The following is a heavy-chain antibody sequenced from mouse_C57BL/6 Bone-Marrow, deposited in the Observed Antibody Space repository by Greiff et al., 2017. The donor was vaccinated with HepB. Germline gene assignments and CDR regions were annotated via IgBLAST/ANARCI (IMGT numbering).Heavy chain of an antibody. CDR3: AKRGAAQATLYAMDY. CDR2: IWRGGST. V-gene: IGHV2-5*01. Sequence: QVQLQQSGPGLVQPSQSLSITCTVSGFSFTSYGVHWVRQSPGKGLEWLGVIWRGGSTDYNAAFMSRLSITKDNSKSKVFFKMNSRQADDTAIYYCAKRGAAQATLYAMDYWGQGTSVTVSS. CDR1: GFSFTSYG. J-gene: IGHJ4*01. D-gene: IGHD3-2*02.